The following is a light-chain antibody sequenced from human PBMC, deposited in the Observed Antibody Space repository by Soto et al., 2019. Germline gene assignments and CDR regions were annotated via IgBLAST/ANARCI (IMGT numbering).Light chain of an antibody. CDR3: TSYTTSTTLL. V-gene: IGLV2-14*01. CDR2: EVS. J-gene: IGLJ2*01. Sequence: QSALTQPASVSGSPGQSITISCTGTSSDVGGYNFVSWYQRHPGKAPKLMIYEVSNRPSGVSNRFSGSKSGNTASLTISGLQAADEAAYYCTSYTTSTTLLFGGGTQLTVL. CDR1: SSDVGGYNF.